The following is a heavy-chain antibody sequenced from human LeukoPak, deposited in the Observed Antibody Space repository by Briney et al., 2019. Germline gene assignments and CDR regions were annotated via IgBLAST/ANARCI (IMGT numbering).Heavy chain of an antibody. CDR1: GFTFSSFT. D-gene: IGHD3-10*01. Sequence: PGGSLRLSCAASGFTFSSFTMNWVRQAPGKGLEWVAFIRYDGSNKYYADSVKGRFTISRDNSKNTLYLQMNSLRAEDTAVYYCAKDPMVRGVIGRYFDYWGQGTLVTVSS. J-gene: IGHJ4*02. CDR3: AKDPMVRGVIGRYFDY. V-gene: IGHV3-30*02. CDR2: IRYDGSNK.